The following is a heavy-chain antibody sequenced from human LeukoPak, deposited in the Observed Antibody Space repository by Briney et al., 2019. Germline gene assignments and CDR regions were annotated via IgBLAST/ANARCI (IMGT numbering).Heavy chain of an antibody. CDR2: IGTYGGDT. J-gene: IGHJ5*01. V-gene: IGHV1-18*01. Sequence: ASVKVSCKATSRISWVRQAPGQGLEWMGWIGTYGGDTYYAQKSQGRITVTTDTSTSTVYMELRNLRSDDTAVYYCARDLWNFYDDSGYNRDFDSWGQETLVTVSS. CDR3: ARDLWNFYDDSGYNRDFDS. CDR1: TSR. D-gene: IGHD3-22*01.